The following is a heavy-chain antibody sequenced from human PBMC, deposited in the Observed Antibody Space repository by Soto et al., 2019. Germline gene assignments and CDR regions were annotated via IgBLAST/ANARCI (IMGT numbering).Heavy chain of an antibody. J-gene: IGHJ4*02. CDR2: ISGSGGST. Sequence: GGSLRLSCAASGFTFSSYAMSWVRQAPGKGLEWVSAISGSGGSTYYADSVKGRLTISRDNSKNTLYLQMNSLRAEDTAVYYCAKDPMARSVSYYFDYWGQGTLVTVSS. V-gene: IGHV3-23*01. CDR1: GFTFSSYA. D-gene: IGHD5-12*01. CDR3: AKDPMARSVSYYFDY.